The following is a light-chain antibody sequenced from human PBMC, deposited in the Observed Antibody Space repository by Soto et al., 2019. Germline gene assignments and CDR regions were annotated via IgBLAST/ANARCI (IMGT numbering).Light chain of an antibody. CDR2: EVS. CDR3: SSYAGSNNYV. Sequence: QSALTQPPSASGSPGQSVTISCTGTSSDVGAYNYLSWYQQHPGKAPKLMIYEVSKRPSGVPDRFSGSKSGNTASLTVSGRQDEDEAAYYCSSYAGSNNYVFGTGTKLTVL. V-gene: IGLV2-8*01. CDR1: SSDVGAYNY. J-gene: IGLJ1*01.